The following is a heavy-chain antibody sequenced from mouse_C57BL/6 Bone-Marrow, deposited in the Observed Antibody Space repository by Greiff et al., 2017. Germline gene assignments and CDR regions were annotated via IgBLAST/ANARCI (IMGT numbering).Heavy chain of an antibody. D-gene: IGHD2-12*01. CDR3: TRGRVYDVDAMDY. V-gene: IGHV5-9-1*02. J-gene: IGHJ4*01. CDR1: GFTFSSYA. CDR2: ISSGGDYI. Sequence: EVQLVESGEGLVKPGGSLKLSCAASGFTFSSYAMSWVRQTPEKRLEWVEYISSGGDYIYYADTVKGRFTISRDNARNTLYLQMSSLKSEDTAMYYCTRGRVYDVDAMDYWGQGTSVTVSS.